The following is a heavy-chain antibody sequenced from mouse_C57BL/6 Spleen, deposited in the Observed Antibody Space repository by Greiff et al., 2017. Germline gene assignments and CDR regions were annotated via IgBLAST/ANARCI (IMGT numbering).Heavy chain of an antibody. V-gene: IGHV5-12*01. CDR2: ISNGGGST. Sequence: EVQLQESGGGLVQPGGSLKLSCAASGFTFSDYYMYWVRQTPEKRLEWVAYISNGGGSTYYPDTVKGRFTISRDNAKNTLYLQMSRLKSEDTAMYYCAIMISYAMDYWGQGTSVTVSS. CDR3: AIMISYAMDY. CDR1: GFTFSDYY. J-gene: IGHJ4*01. D-gene: IGHD2-4*01.